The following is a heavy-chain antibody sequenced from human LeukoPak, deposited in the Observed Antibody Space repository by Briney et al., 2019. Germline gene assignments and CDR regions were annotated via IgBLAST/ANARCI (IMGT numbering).Heavy chain of an antibody. D-gene: IGHD1-26*01. J-gene: IGHJ3*02. Sequence: GGSLRLSCAASGFSFIKYSMNWVRQAPGRGLEWVSSISSASDYVYYGGSLRGRFTASRDNAKNSLYLQMNSLRAEDTAVYYCARGPSGILQSLDGFDIWGQGTMVTVSS. V-gene: IGHV3-21*01. CDR3: ARGPSGILQSLDGFDI. CDR2: ISSASDYV. CDR1: GFSFIKYS.